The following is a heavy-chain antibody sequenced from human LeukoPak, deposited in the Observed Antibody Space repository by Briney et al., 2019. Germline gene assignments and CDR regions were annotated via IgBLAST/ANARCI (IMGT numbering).Heavy chain of an antibody. CDR3: ARDAQRGFDYSNSLEY. V-gene: IGHV3-33*01. CDR2: IWSDGTKQ. D-gene: IGHD4-11*01. Sequence: SGGSLRLSCSAAGFIFNHYGMHWGRQAPAKGVGWVAVIWSDGTKQYYADSVKGRFTISTDDSGNTVYLQMNSLRPEDTGVYYCARDAQRGFDYSNSLEYWGQGTPVTVST. CDR1: GFIFNHYG. J-gene: IGHJ4*02.